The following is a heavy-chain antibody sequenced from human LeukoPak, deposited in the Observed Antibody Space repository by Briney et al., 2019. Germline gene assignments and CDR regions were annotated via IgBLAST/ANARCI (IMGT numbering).Heavy chain of an antibody. V-gene: IGHV5-10-1*01. J-gene: IGHJ4*02. CDR2: IDPSDSYT. CDR1: GYSFTSYW. D-gene: IGHD3-16*02. CDR3: AVLFIRLGELSIDY. Sequence: GESLRISCKGSGYSFTSYWISWVRQMPGKGLEWMVRIDPSDSYTNYSPSFQGHVTFSADESISTAYLQWSSLKDSDTDMYYCAVLFIRLGELSIDYWGQGTLVTVSS.